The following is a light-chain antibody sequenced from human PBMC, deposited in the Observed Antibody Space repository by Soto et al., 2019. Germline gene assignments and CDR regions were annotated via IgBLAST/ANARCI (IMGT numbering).Light chain of an antibody. CDR2: EDN. Sequence: QSALTQPASVSGSPGQSITISCTGTSSNIGIYNLVSWYQQQPGKAPQLIIYEDNKRPSGISSRFSGSKSGNTASLTISWLQAEDEADYHCRSYEGYSTWVFGGRTKLTVL. V-gene: IGLV2-23*01. J-gene: IGLJ3*02. CDR3: RSYEGYSTWV. CDR1: SSNIGIYNL.